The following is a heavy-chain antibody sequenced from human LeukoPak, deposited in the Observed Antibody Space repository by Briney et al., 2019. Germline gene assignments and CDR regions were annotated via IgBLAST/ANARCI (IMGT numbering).Heavy chain of an antibody. Sequence: SQTLPLTCVFSGDSVSSKNGAWNWIRRSPSRGLELLGRTDYRTKWYNDYAEAMEGRITISQDTSKNQCSLHLDSVTPDDTAVYYCARDFGTTGWHTFDYWGQGTLVTVSS. CDR2: TDYRTKWYN. CDR3: ARDFGTTGWHTFDY. D-gene: IGHD6-19*01. V-gene: IGHV6-1*01. CDR1: GDSVSSKNGA. J-gene: IGHJ4*02.